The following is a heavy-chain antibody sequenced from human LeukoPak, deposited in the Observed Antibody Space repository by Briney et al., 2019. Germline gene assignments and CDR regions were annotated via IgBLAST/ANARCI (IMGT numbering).Heavy chain of an antibody. CDR1: GLDVSTTY. V-gene: IGHV3-53*05. Sequence: GGSLRLSCAASGLDVSTTYMTWVRQAPGKGLEWVSVLYGGGSIFYAESVKGRFTISRDNSKNTLYLQMNSLRAEDTAVYYCARETEALDCWGQGTLVTVSS. J-gene: IGHJ4*02. CDR3: ARETEALDC. D-gene: IGHD2-21*02. CDR2: LYGGGSI.